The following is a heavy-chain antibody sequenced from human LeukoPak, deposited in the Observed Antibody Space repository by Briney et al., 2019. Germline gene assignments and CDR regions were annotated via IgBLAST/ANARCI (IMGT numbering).Heavy chain of an antibody. Sequence: ASVKVSCKASGYTFTGYYMHWVRQAPGKGLEWMGGFDPEDGETIYAQKFQGRVTMTEDTSTDTAYMELSSLRSEDTVVYYCATDIAARPGLFDYSGQGTLVTVSS. CDR2: FDPEDGET. CDR1: GYTFTGYY. V-gene: IGHV1-24*01. CDR3: ATDIAARPGLFDY. D-gene: IGHD6-6*01. J-gene: IGHJ4*02.